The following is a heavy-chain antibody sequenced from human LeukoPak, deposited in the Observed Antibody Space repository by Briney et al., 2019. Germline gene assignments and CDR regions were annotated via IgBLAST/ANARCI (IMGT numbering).Heavy chain of an antibody. V-gene: IGHV3-23*01. Sequence: GGSLRLSCAGAEFTFSSYAMSWVRQAPGKGLEWVSAIVGSGLTTYYADSVKGRFTISRDNSKNALYLQMSSLRAEDTAVYYCAKDSTIFGAKTHFDYWGQGTLVTVSS. CDR2: IVGSGLTT. J-gene: IGHJ4*02. D-gene: IGHD3-3*01. CDR3: AKDSTIFGAKTHFDY. CDR1: EFTFSSYA.